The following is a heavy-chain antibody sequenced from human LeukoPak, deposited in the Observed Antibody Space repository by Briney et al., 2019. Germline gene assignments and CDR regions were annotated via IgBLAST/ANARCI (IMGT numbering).Heavy chain of an antibody. V-gene: IGHV3-7*01. CDR2: IKEDGSEK. D-gene: IGHD6-13*01. Sequence: GGSLRLSCAASGFTFSSYWMSWVRQAPGKGLEWVANIKEDGSEKYYVDSVKGRLTISRDNAKNSLYLQMNSLRAEDTAVYYCAREDYISSWYPHYYMDVWGKGTTVTISS. CDR1: GFTFSSYW. CDR3: AREDYISSWYPHYYMDV. J-gene: IGHJ6*03.